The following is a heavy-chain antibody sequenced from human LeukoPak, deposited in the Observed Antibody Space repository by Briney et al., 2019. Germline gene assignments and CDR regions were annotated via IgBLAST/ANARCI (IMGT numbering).Heavy chain of an antibody. J-gene: IGHJ4*02. CDR3: ARDPGRIAAGY. CDR2: ISYDGSNK. V-gene: IGHV3-30*03. Sequence: GRSLRLSCAASGFTFSSYGMHWVRQAPGKGLEWVAVISYDGSNKYYADSVKGRFTISRDNAKNSLYLQMNSLRAEDTAVYYCARDPGRIAAGYWGQGTLVTVSS. CDR1: GFTFSSYG. D-gene: IGHD6-13*01.